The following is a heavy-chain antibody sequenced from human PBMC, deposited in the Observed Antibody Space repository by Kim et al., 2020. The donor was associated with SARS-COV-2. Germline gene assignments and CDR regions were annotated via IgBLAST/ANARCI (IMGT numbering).Heavy chain of an antibody. CDR3: AKSWFGDPSFDY. CDR1: GFTFSSYA. CDR2: ISGSGGSA. Sequence: GGSLRLSCAASGFTFSSYAMSWVRQAPGKGLEWVSRISGSGGSAYYADSVKGLFTISRDNSNDTLYLQMNSLRAGDPAIYYCAKSWFGDPSFDYWGTGIL. J-gene: IGHJ4*02. V-gene: IGHV3-23*01. D-gene: IGHD3-10*01.